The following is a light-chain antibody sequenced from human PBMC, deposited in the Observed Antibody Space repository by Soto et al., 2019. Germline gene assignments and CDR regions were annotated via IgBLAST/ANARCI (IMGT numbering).Light chain of an antibody. Sequence: DIQMPQSHSSLSASVGERVPITSRASQSISSYLNWYQQKPGKAPKLLIYAASSLQSGVPSRFSGSGSGTDFTLTISSLQPEDFATYSCQQSYSTTWTVGQGTKVDIK. J-gene: IGKJ1*01. CDR1: QSISSY. CDR2: AAS. CDR3: QQSYSTTWT. V-gene: IGKV1-39*01.